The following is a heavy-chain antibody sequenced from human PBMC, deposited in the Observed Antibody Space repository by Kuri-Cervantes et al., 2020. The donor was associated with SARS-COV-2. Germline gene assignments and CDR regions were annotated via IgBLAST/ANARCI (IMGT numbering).Heavy chain of an antibody. J-gene: IGHJ4*02. V-gene: IGHV2-5*02. CDR3: AHTIYGIAVAGT. D-gene: IGHD6-19*01. CDR2: IYWDYDK. CDR1: GFSLSTSGVG. Sequence: SGPTLVKPTQTLTLTCTFSGFSLSTSGVGVGWIRHPPGKDLEWLELIYWDYDKRYSPSLKSRLTITKDTSKNQVVLTMTNMDPVDTATYYCAHTIYGIAVAGTWGQGTLVTVSS.